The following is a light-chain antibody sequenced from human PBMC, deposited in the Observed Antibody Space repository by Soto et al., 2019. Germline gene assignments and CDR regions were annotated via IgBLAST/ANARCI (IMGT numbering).Light chain of an antibody. CDR3: QQRSNWPPEIT. Sequence: EIVLTQSPATLSLSPGERATLSCRASQSVSSYLAWYQQKPGQAPSLLIYGASNRATGTPARFIGSGPGTDFTLTISSLEPEDFAVYYCQQRSNWPPEITFGPGTRREIK. V-gene: IGKV3-11*01. J-gene: IGKJ5*01. CDR2: GAS. CDR1: QSVSSY.